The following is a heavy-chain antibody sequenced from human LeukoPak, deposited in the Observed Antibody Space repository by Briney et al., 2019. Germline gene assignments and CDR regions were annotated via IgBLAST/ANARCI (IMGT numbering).Heavy chain of an antibody. CDR2: INPSGGST. CDR1: GYTFTSYY. CDR3: ARDPGHCSSTSCPYYYYYYYMDV. J-gene: IGHJ6*03. D-gene: IGHD2-2*01. Sequence: ASVKVSCKASGYTFTSYYMHWVRQAPGQGLEWMGIINPSGGSTSYAQKFQGRVTMTRDTSTSTVHMELSSLRSEDTAVYYCARDPGHCSSTSCPYYYYYYYMDVWGKGTTVTVSS. V-gene: IGHV1-46*01.